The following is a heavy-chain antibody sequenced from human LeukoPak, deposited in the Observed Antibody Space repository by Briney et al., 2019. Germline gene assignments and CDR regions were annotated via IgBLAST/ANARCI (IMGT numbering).Heavy chain of an antibody. J-gene: IGHJ4*02. CDR1: GISLSNYA. CDR3: ARGGYYFDY. CDR2: ISERGGST. Sequence: GGSLRLSCVVSGISLSNYAMTWVRQAPGKGLEWVSYISERGGSTTYADSVKGRFTISRDNAKNSLYLQMNSLRAEDTAVYYCARGGYYFDYWGQGTLVTVSS. V-gene: IGHV3-23*01.